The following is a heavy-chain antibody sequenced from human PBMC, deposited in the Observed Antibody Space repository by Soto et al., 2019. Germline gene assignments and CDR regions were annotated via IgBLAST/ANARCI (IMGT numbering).Heavy chain of an antibody. CDR1: GGAFISDT. CDR2: IIPILNVT. V-gene: IGHV1-69*02. CDR3: AKGAGYFDY. Sequence: QVQLVQSGAEVKPPGSSVKVSCKASGGAFISDTINGVRQAPGRRLEWMGRIIPILNVTNYAQTFQGRVTITADKSTSTAYMELSSLRSEDTAVYFCAKGAGYFDYWGQGTMVTVSS. J-gene: IGHJ4*02.